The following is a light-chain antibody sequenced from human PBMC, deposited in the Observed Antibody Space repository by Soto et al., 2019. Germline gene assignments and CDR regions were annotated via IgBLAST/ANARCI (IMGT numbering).Light chain of an antibody. V-gene: IGLV2-8*01. J-gene: IGLJ3*02. CDR2: GVT. Sequence: QSALTQPASVSGSPGQSITISCSGTISDFVVYNYVSWYQQHPGKAPKLMIFGVTERPSGVPDRFSGSKSGNTASLTVSGLQADDEAVYYCYSYAGRNIWVFGGGTKLTVL. CDR3: YSYAGRNIWV. CDR1: ISDFVVYNY.